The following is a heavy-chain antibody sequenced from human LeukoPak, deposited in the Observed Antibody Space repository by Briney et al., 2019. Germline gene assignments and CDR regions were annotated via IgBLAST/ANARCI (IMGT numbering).Heavy chain of an antibody. D-gene: IGHD6-19*01. V-gene: IGHV3-43*02. CDR2: ISGDGGST. CDR3: AKEGIAVAGGAFDI. J-gene: IGHJ3*02. Sequence: GESLKISCAASGFTFDDYAMHWVRQAPGKGLEWVSLISGDGGSTYYADSVKGRFTISRDNSKNFLYLQMNSLRTEDTALYYCAKEGIAVAGGAFDIWGQGTMVTVSS. CDR1: GFTFDDYA.